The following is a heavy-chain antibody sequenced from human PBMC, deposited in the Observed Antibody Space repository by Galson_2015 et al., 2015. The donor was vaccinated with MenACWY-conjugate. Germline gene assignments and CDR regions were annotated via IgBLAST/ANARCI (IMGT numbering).Heavy chain of an antibody. Sequence: SVKVSCKASGYSFTNYGINWVRQAPGQGLEWIAWINPYNNHTNYAQKVRGRDAMTTDTSTGTAYMELRSLTSDDTAIYYCARDEGGLRLSFFDFWGQGALVTVSS. J-gene: IGHJ4*02. CDR3: ARDEGGLRLSFFDF. V-gene: IGHV1-18*01. CDR2: INPYNNHT. CDR1: GYSFTNYG. D-gene: IGHD2/OR15-2a*01.